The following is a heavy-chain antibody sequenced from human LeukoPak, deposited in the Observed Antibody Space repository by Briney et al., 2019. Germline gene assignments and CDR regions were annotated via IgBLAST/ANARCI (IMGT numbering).Heavy chain of an antibody. CDR2: IYYSGST. J-gene: IGHJ4*02. D-gene: IGHD6-19*01. V-gene: IGHV4-61*01. CDR1: GGPVSSGSYY. Sequence: PSETLSLTCTFSGGPVSSGSYYWSWIRQPPGKGLEWIAYIYYSGSTNYNPSLKNRVTISVDTSKNQFSLKLSSVTAADTAVYYCARSLITVAGATAGFDFWGQGTLVTVSS. CDR3: ARSLITVAGATAGFDF.